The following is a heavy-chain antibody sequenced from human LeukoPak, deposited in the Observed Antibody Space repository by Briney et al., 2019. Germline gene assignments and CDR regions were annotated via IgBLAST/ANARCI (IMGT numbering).Heavy chain of an antibody. Sequence: GGSLRLSCAASGFTFSTYAMTWVRQAPGKGLEWDSAISGNGGSTYSADSVKGRFTISRDNSKNTLYLQMNSLRAEDTAVYYCAKDLTYYYDSSGYYLDYWGQGTLVTVSS. CDR3: AKDLTYYYDSSGYYLDY. CDR2: ISGNGGST. D-gene: IGHD3-22*01. J-gene: IGHJ4*02. CDR1: GFTFSTYA. V-gene: IGHV3-23*01.